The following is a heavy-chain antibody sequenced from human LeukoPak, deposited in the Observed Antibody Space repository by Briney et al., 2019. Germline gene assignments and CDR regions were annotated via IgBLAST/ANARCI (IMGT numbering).Heavy chain of an antibody. J-gene: IGHJ4*02. V-gene: IGHV3-74*01. Sequence: GGSLRLSCAASGFTFNTHGMHWVRQIPGKGLVWVSRSKSDGSDTSYADSVKGRFTISRDNAKNTLFVQMNSLRAEDTAVYYCARAMRVDWYYLDYWGQGTLVTVSS. CDR3: ARAMRVDWYYLDY. CDR1: GFTFNTHG. D-gene: IGHD3-22*01. CDR2: SKSDGSDT.